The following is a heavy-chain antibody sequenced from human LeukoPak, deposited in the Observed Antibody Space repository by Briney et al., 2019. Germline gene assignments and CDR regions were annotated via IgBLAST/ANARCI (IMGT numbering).Heavy chain of an antibody. V-gene: IGHV4-61*02. Sequence: SETLSLTCTVSGGSISSGSYYWSWIRQRAGKGLEWIGRIYTSGSTNYNPSLKSRVTISVDTSKNQFSLKLSSVTAADTAVYYCASISDSGWYVFDYWGQGTLVTVSS. D-gene: IGHD6-19*01. CDR3: ASISDSGWYVFDY. CDR2: IYTSGST. J-gene: IGHJ4*02. CDR1: GGSISSGSYY.